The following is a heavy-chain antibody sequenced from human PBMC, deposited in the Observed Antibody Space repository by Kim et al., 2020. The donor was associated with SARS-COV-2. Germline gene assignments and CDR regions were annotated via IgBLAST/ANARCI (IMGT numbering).Heavy chain of an antibody. CDR1: GFTFSSYA. J-gene: IGHJ6*02. CDR2: ISYDGSNK. Sequence: GGSLRLSCAASGFTFSSYAMHWVRQAPGKGLEWVAVISYDGSNKYYADSVKGRFTISRDNSKNTLYLQMNSLRAEDTAVYYCARDRQWLVDSYYYYGMDVWGQGTTVTVSS. V-gene: IGHV3-30*04. CDR3: ARDRQWLVDSYYYYGMDV. D-gene: IGHD6-19*01.